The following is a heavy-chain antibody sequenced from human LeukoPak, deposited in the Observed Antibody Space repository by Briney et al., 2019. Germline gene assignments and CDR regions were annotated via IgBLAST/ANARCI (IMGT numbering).Heavy chain of an antibody. Sequence: GGSLRLSCAASGFTFSSYAMHWVRQAPGKGLEYVSAISSNGGSTYYANSVKGRFTISRDNSKNTLYLQMNSLRAEDTAVYYCAKPASGSYHVYNYWGQGTLVTVSS. CDR2: ISSNGGST. CDR1: GFTFSSYA. J-gene: IGHJ4*02. V-gene: IGHV3-64*01. CDR3: AKPASGSYHVYNY. D-gene: IGHD1-26*01.